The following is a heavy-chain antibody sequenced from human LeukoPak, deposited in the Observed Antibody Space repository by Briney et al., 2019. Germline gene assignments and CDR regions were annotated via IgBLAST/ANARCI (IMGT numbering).Heavy chain of an antibody. CDR2: ISSSGSTI. D-gene: IGHD6-6*01. CDR3: ARDQQSSSIAARCRWFDP. V-gene: IGHV3-48*03. J-gene: IGHJ5*02. Sequence: HPGGSLRLSCAASGFTFSSYEMNWVRQAPGKGLEWVSYISSSGSTIYYADSVKGRFTISRDNAKNSLYLQMNSLRAEDTAVYYCARDQQSSSIAARCRWFDPWGQGTLVTVSS. CDR1: GFTFSSYE.